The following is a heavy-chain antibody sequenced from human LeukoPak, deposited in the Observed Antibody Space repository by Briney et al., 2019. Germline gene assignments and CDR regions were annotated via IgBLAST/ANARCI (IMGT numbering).Heavy chain of an antibody. V-gene: IGHV4-34*01. CDR1: GGSFSGYY. J-gene: IGHJ4*02. D-gene: IGHD3-22*01. CDR3: ARGSSVDSSGYYHYDY. Sequence: SETLSLTCAVYGGSFSGYYWSWIRQPPGKGLEWIGEINHSGGTNYNPSLKSRVTISVDTSKNQFSLKLSSVTAADTAVYYCARGSSVDSSGYYHYDYWGQGTLVTVSS. CDR2: INHSGGT.